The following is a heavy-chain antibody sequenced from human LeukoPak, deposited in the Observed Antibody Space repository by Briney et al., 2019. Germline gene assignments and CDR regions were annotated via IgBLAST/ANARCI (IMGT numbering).Heavy chain of an antibody. D-gene: IGHD2-15*01. J-gene: IGHJ6*03. CDR1: AGSISTNSYY. CDR2: IYFRGFT. CDR3: ARGEVVAATLYYYYYMDV. Sequence: SETLTLTCTVSAGSISTNSYYWGWIRQPPAKGLEWIGSIYFRGFTYYNPSLKSRVTISVDTSKNQVSLKLSSVTAADTAVYYCARGEVVAATLYYYYYMDVWGKGTTVTVSS. V-gene: IGHV4-39*07.